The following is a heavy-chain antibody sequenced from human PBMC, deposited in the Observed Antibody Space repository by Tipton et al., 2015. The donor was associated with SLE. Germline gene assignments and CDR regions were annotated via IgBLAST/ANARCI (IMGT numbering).Heavy chain of an antibody. J-gene: IGHJ4*02. D-gene: IGHD3-10*01. CDR3: AGLRARGVSY. Sequence: TLSLTCTISGGSISSYYWSWIRQAPGKGLEWIGHVYYSGTTNYSPSLKSRATISIDTSKNQFSLEVTAVSDADTALYYCAGLRARGVSYWGQGIRVTVSS. CDR2: VYYSGTT. V-gene: IGHV4-59*01. CDR1: GGSISSYY.